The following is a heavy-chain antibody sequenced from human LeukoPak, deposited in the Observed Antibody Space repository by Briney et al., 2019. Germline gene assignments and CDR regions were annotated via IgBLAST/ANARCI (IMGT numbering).Heavy chain of an antibody. CDR3: ARGGLPTYYDILTGYYPSRHPLGY. J-gene: IGHJ4*02. CDR2: INHSGST. V-gene: IGHV4-34*01. CDR1: GGSFSGYY. D-gene: IGHD3-9*01. Sequence: PSETLSLTCAVYGGSFSGYYWSWIRQPPGKGLEWIGEINHSGSTNYNPSLKSRVTISVDTSKNQFSLKLSSVTAADTAVYYCARGGLPTYYDILTGYYPSRHPLGYWGQGTLVTVSS.